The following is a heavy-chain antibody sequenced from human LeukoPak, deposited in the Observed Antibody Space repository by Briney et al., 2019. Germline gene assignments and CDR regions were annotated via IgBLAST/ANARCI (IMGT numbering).Heavy chain of an antibody. CDR1: GGSLSSYY. Sequence: SETLSLTCTVSGGSLSSYYWSWIRQPPGKGLEWIGYVYSTGSTNYNSSLKSRVTISVDTSRNQFSLDLSSVTDADTAVYYCARETYKSSVTGRLIDYWGQGTLVTVSS. CDR3: ARETYKSSVTGRLIDY. D-gene: IGHD5-24*01. CDR2: VYSTGST. J-gene: IGHJ4*02. V-gene: IGHV4-59*01.